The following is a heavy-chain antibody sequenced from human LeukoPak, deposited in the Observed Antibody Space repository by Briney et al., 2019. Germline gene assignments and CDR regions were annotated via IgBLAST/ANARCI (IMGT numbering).Heavy chain of an antibody. CDR3: ARDRINWENYYYMDV. CDR2: TYYRSKWYS. J-gene: IGHJ6*03. Sequence: SQTLSLTCAISGDSVSNNRAAWNWIRQSPSRGLEWLGRTYYRSKWYSDYALSVKSRITINSDTSKNQFSLQLNSMTPEDTAVYYCARDRINWENYYYMDVWGNGTTVTVSS. CDR1: GDSVSNNRAA. V-gene: IGHV6-1*01. D-gene: IGHD1-1*01.